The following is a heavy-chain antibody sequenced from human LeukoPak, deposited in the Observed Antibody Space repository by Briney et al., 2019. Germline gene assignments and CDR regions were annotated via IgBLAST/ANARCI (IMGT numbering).Heavy chain of an antibody. Sequence: GGSLRLSCAASGFTFSNAWMSWVRQAPGKGLEWVGRIKSKTDGGTTDYAAPVKGRFTISRDDSKSTMYLQMNSLKTEDTAVYYCTTFITMVRGVIPYGMDVWGKGTTVTVSS. CDR1: GFTFSNAW. D-gene: IGHD3-10*01. V-gene: IGHV3-15*01. J-gene: IGHJ6*04. CDR2: IKSKTDGGTT. CDR3: TTFITMVRGVIPYGMDV.